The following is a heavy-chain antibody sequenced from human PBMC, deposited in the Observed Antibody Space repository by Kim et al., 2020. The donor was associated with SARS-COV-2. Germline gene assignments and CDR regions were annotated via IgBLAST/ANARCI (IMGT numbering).Heavy chain of an antibody. V-gene: IGHV3-23*01. J-gene: IGHJ4*02. CDR3: EASDY. CDR1: GFTFSRYA. CDR2: ISDSGVRT. Sequence: GGSLRLSCAASGFTFSRYAMSWARQAPGKGLEWVSTISDSGVRTHYADSVKGRVTISRDNSKSTLFLQMNSLRAEDTAVYYCEASDYWGQGSLVTVSS.